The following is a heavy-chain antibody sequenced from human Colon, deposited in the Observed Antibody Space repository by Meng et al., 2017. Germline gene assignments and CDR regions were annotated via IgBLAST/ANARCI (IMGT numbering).Heavy chain of an antibody. J-gene: IGHJ5*02. CDR2: INHSGST. D-gene: IGHD6-19*01. CDR3: ARERLSSGWYGGRWFDP. Sequence: QLQQQAAGALSAPVHPPTPSAVDVGSFKGYHWSWNHQPPGKGLEWIGEINHSGSTNYNPSLKSRVTISVDTSKNQFSLKLSSVTAADTAVYYCARERLSSGWYGGRWFDPWGQGTLVTVSS. V-gene: IGHV4-34*01. CDR1: VGSFKGYH.